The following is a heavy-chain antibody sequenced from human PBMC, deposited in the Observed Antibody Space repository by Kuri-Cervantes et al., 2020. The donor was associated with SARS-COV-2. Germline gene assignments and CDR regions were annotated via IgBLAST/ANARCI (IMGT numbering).Heavy chain of an antibody. Sequence: GGSLRLSCAASGFTFSSYWMSWVRQAPGKGLEWVANIKQDGSEKYYVDSVKGRFTISRDNAKNSLYLQMNSLRAEDTAVYYCARERQNYDFWSGYVGSYFDYWGQGTLVTVSS. D-gene: IGHD3-3*01. CDR1: GFTFSSYW. CDR2: IKQDGSEK. J-gene: IGHJ4*02. CDR3: ARERQNYDFWSGYVGSYFDY. V-gene: IGHV3-7*01.